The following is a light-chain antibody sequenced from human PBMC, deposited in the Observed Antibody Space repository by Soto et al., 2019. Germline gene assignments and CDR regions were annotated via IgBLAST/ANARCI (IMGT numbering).Light chain of an antibody. CDR3: SSYAGSNPPYV. J-gene: IGLJ1*01. CDR1: SSDVGGYNY. CDR2: EVS. Sequence: QSALTQPPSASGSPGQSVTISCTGTSSDVGGYNYVSWYQQHPGKAPKLMIYEVSKRPSGVPDRFPGSKSGNTASLTVSGRQAEDEADYYCSSYAGSNPPYVFGTGAKLTVL. V-gene: IGLV2-8*01.